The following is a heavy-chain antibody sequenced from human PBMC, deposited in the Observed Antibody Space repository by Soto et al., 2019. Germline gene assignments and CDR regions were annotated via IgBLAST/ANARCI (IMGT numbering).Heavy chain of an antibody. Sequence: GGSLRLSCAASGFTFSDYYMSWIRQAPGKGLEWVSYISSSSVYTNYADSVRGRFTISRDNAKNSLYLQMNSLRAEDTGVYYCARDAPDDSSSTAYYYYGMDVWGRGTTVTVSS. CDR1: GFTFSDYY. CDR3: ARDAPDDSSSTAYYYYGMDV. CDR2: ISSSSVYT. D-gene: IGHD6-6*01. V-gene: IGHV3-11*06. J-gene: IGHJ6*02.